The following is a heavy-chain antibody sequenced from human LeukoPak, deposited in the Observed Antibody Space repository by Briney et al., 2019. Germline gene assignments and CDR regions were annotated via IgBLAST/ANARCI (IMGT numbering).Heavy chain of an antibody. CDR2: INPNSGGT. D-gene: IGHD3-10*01. CDR1: GYTFTGYY. CDR3: ARLWFGELFPWYFDY. J-gene: IGHJ4*02. Sequence: ASVKVSCKASGYTFTGYYMHWVRQAPGQGPEWMGWINPNSGGTNYAQKFQGRVTMTRDTSISTAYMELSRLRSDDTAVYYCARLWFGELFPWYFDYWGQGTLVTVSS. V-gene: IGHV1-2*02.